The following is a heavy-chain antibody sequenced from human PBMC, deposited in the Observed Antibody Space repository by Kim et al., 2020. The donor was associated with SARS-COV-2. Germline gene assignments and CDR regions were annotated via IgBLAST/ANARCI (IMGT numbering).Heavy chain of an antibody. CDR3: AREVNSGYVGY. Sequence: SETLSLTCAVYGGSFSGYYWSWIRQPPGKGLEWIGEINHSGSTNYNPSLKSRVTISVDTSKNQFSLKLSSVTAADTAVYYCAREVNSGYVGYWGQGTLVTVSS. CDR2: INHSGST. D-gene: IGHD5-12*01. V-gene: IGHV4-34*01. CDR1: GGSFSGYY. J-gene: IGHJ4*02.